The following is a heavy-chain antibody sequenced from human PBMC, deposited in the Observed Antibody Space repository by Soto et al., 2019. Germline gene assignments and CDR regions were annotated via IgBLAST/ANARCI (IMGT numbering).Heavy chain of an antibody. Sequence: PSETLSLTSTVSGGSISSGGYYWSWIRQHPGKGLEWIGYIYYSGSTYYNPSLKSRVTISVDTSKNQFSLKLSSVTAADTAVYYCARGRESPSFFDYWGQGTLVTVSS. V-gene: IGHV4-31*03. CDR1: GGSISSGGYY. CDR3: ARGRESPSFFDY. D-gene: IGHD3-10*01. J-gene: IGHJ4*02. CDR2: IYYSGST.